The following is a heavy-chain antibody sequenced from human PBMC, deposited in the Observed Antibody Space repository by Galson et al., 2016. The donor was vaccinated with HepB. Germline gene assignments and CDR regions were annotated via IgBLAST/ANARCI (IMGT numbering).Heavy chain of an antibody. Sequence: SLRLSCAASGFTFRNHAMSWVRQAPGKGLEWVAGISGSGAGTFYTDSFKGRFTISRDNSNNTLHLHMNSLRVEDTAVYYCAKGRWQQMVLENWGQGTLVTVSS. J-gene: IGHJ4*02. CDR1: GFTFRNHA. V-gene: IGHV3-23*01. CDR3: AKGRWQQMVLEN. CDR2: ISGSGAGT. D-gene: IGHD6-13*01.